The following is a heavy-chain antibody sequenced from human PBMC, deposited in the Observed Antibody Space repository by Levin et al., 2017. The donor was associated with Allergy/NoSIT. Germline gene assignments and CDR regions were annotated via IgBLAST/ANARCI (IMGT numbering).Heavy chain of an antibody. J-gene: IGHJ6*02. Sequence: SLKISCAASGFTFDDYAMHWVRQAPGKGLEWVSGISWNSGSIGYADSVKGRFTISRDNAKNSLYLQMNSLRAEDTALYYCAKDGGSYPFSMDVWGQGTTVTVSS. CDR1: GFTFDDYA. D-gene: IGHD1-26*01. CDR2: ISWNSGSI. V-gene: IGHV3-9*01. CDR3: AKDGGSYPFSMDV.